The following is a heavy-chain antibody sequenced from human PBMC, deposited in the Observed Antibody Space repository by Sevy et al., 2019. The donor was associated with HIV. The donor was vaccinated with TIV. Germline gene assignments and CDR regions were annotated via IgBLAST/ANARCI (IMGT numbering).Heavy chain of an antibody. CDR1: GYTFSGYS. CDR3: ARDTREKSFDY. CDR2: MNTYNGNT. Sequence: GASVKVSCKASGYTFSGYSISWVRQAPGQGLEWMGWMNTYNGNTKCAQKVQGRVTMTTDTSTSTAYMELRGLRSDDTAVYYCARDTREKSFDYWGQGTLVTVSS. V-gene: IGHV1-18*01. J-gene: IGHJ4*02.